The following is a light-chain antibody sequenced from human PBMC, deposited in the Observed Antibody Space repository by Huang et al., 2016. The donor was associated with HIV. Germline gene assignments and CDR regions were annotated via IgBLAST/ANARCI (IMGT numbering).Light chain of an antibody. J-gene: IGKJ4*01. CDR2: DTS. Sequence: EIVLTQSPAALSLSPGERATLSCRASQSVSNYLAWYQQKPGQAPRLLIYDTSTRASGVPARFSGSGSGTEFTITISGLQSEDFAVYYCQQYDNWPPGLTFGGGTKVEI. CDR1: QSVSNY. V-gene: IGKV3D-15*01. CDR3: QQYDNWPPGLT.